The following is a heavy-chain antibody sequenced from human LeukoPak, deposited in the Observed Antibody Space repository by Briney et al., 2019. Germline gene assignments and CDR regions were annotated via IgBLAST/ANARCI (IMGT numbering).Heavy chain of an antibody. V-gene: IGHV3-15*01. CDR1: GFTFSDAW. CDR3: TTRRQDGC. CDR2: IKSKIDGGTI. J-gene: IGHJ4*02. Sequence: GGSLRLSCVASGFTFSDAWMSWVRQAPVKGLEWVGRIKSKIDGGTIDYGAPVKGRFTISRDDSRNTLYLQMNSLKTEDTAVYYCTTRRQDGCWGQGTLVTVS. D-gene: IGHD6-25*01.